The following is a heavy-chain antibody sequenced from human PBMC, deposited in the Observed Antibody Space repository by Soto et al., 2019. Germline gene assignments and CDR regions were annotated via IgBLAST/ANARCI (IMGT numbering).Heavy chain of an antibody. CDR3: TRCRGESCHGGYFGMDV. V-gene: IGHV3-74*01. CDR1: GFTFRGYW. Sequence: PGGSLRLSCGGSGFTFRGYWMHWVRQSPGKGLVWVSRINSDGTTTAYADSVKGRFTISRDNSKNTLFLQMTSLRADDTAVYYCTRCRGESCHGGYFGMDVWGQGTTVTVSS. D-gene: IGHD2-15*01. J-gene: IGHJ6*02. CDR2: INSDGTTT.